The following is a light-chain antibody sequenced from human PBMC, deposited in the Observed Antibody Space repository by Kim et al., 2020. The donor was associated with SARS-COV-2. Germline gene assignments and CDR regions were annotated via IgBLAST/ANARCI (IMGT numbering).Light chain of an antibody. V-gene: IGKV3-20*01. J-gene: IGKJ1*01. CDR2: GVS. Sequence: SPGERATLYCRASQSVTSNYLAWYQQTPGQSPRLLIYGVSSRATGISDRFSGSGSGTDFTLAINRLEPEDSAVYYCQQYGTSPGTFGQGTKVDIK. CDR3: QQYGTSPGT. CDR1: QSVTSNY.